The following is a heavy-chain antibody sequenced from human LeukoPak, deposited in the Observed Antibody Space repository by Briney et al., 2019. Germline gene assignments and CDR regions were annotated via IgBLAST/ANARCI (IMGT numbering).Heavy chain of an antibody. J-gene: IGHJ2*01. CDR3: AREVPWVWNFDL. D-gene: IGHD1-26*01. CDR2: IYYSGST. CDR1: GGSISSYY. Sequence: SETLSLTCTVSGGSISSYYWSWIRQPPGTGLEWIGYIYYSGSTCYNPSLKSRVTISVDTSKNQFSLKLNSVTAADTAVYYCAREVPWVWNFDLWGRGTLVTVSS. V-gene: IGHV4-59*12.